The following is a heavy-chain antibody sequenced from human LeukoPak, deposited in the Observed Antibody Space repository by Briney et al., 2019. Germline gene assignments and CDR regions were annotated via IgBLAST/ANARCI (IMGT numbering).Heavy chain of an antibody. J-gene: IGHJ4*02. V-gene: IGHV1-8*03. CDR2: MNPNSGNT. Sequence: ASVKVSCKASGYTFTSYDINWVRQATGQGLEWMGWMNPNSGNTGYAQKFQGRVTITRNTSISTAYMEMSSLRSEDTAVYYCARSVVVAANPFDYWGQGTLVTVSS. CDR1: GYTFTSYD. D-gene: IGHD2-15*01. CDR3: ARSVVVAANPFDY.